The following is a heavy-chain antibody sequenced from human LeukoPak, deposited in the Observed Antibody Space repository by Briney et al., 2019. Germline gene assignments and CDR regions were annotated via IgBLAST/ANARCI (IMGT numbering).Heavy chain of an antibody. Sequence: GGSLRLSCAASGFTVSSYSMNWVRQAPGKGLEWVSYISSSSSTIYYADSVKGRFTISRDNAKNSLYLQMHSLRAEDTAVYYCARGSYPGYWGQGTLVTVSS. V-gene: IGHV3-48*01. J-gene: IGHJ4*02. D-gene: IGHD1-26*01. CDR1: GFTVSSYS. CDR2: ISSSSSTI. CDR3: ARGSYPGY.